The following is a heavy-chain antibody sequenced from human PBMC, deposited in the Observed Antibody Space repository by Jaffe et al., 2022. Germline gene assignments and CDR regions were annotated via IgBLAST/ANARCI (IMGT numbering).Heavy chain of an antibody. J-gene: IGHJ5*02. Sequence: QVQLVQSGAEVKKPGSSVKVSCKASGGTFSSYAISWVRQAPGQGLEWMGGIIPIFGTANYAQKFQGRVTITADESTSTAYMELSSLRSEDTAVYYCARVRGDIVVVPAVFNWFDPWGQGTLVTVSS. CDR1: GGTFSSYA. CDR2: IIPIFGTA. D-gene: IGHD2-2*01. V-gene: IGHV1-69*01. CDR3: ARVRGDIVVVPAVFNWFDP.